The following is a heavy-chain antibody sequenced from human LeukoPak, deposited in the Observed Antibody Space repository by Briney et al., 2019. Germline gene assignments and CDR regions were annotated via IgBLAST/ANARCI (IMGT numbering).Heavy chain of an antibody. V-gene: IGHV4-34*01. D-gene: IGHD6-13*01. Sequence: PSETLSLTCAVYGGSFSGYYWSWIRQPPGKGLEWIGEINHSGSTNYNPSLKSRVTISVDTSKNQFSLKLSSVTAADTAVYYCARGRVAAAVRWFDPWGQGTLVTVSS. CDR1: GGSFSGYY. CDR2: INHSGST. CDR3: ARGRVAAAVRWFDP. J-gene: IGHJ5*02.